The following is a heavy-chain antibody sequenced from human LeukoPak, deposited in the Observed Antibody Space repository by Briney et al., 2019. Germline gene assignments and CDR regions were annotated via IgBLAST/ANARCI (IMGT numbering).Heavy chain of an antibody. Sequence: GASVKVSCKASGHTFTSYDINWVRQATGQGLEWMGWMNPNSGNTGYAQKFQGRVTMTRNTSISTAYMELSSLRSDDTAVYYCARGVPDIVGYCTGTSCSGPYYFDYWGQGTLVTVSS. J-gene: IGHJ4*02. CDR2: MNPNSGNT. V-gene: IGHV1-8*01. CDR1: GHTFTSYD. D-gene: IGHD2-2*01. CDR3: ARGVPDIVGYCTGTSCSGPYYFDY.